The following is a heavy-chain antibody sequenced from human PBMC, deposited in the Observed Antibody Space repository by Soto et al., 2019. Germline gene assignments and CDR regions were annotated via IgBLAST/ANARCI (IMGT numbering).Heavy chain of an antibody. D-gene: IGHD6-13*01. V-gene: IGHV1-69*13. Sequence: SVKVSSKASGGTFSSHATSSVRQSPGQGIEWMGGIIPIFGTANYAQKFQGRVPITADESTSTAYMELSSLRSEDTAVFYCASPVAAGTGWEPYYYYGMDVWGQGTGVTVSS. CDR1: GGTFSSHA. CDR3: ASPVAAGTGWEPYYYYGMDV. CDR2: IIPIFGTA. J-gene: IGHJ6*02.